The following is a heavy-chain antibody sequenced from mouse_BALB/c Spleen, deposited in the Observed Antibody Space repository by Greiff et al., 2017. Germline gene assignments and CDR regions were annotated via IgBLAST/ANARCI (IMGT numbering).Heavy chain of an antibody. V-gene: IGHV5-6-5*01. CDR2: ISSGGST. CDR1: GFTFSSYG. D-gene: IGHD1-1*01. CDR3: ARGGYYGSSYDY. J-gene: IGHJ2*01. Sequence: EVQLVESGGGLVQPGGSLKLSCAASGFTFSSYGMSWVRQTPDKRLEWVASISSGGSTYYPDSVKGRFTISRDNARNILYLQMSSLRSEDTAMYYCARGGYYGSSYDYWGQGTTLTVSS.